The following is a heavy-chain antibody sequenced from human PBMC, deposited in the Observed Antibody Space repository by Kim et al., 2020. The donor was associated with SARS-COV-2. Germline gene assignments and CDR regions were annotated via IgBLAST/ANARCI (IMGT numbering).Heavy chain of an antibody. D-gene: IGHD3-10*01. CDR1: GYSFTSYW. CDR2: IDPSDSYT. V-gene: IGHV5-10-1*01. Sequence: GESLKISCKGSGYSFTSYWISWVRQMPGKGLEWMGRIDPSDSYTNYSPSFQGHVTISADKSISTAYLQWSSLKASDTAMYYCARQYYYGSGKGAPGGYWGQGTLVTVSS. J-gene: IGHJ4*02. CDR3: ARQYYYGSGKGAPGGY.